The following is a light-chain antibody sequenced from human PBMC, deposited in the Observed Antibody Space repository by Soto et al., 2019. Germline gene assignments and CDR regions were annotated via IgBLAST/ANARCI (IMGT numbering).Light chain of an antibody. V-gene: IGLV2-14*01. CDR2: DVS. CDR1: SSDVGGSNS. Sequence: QSALTQPASVSGSPGQSIAISCTGTSSDVGGSNSVSWYQQHPGKAPKLLIYDVSNRPSGVSNRFSGSKSDNTASLTISGLQAEEEADYYCSSYATGGSYVFGTGTKLTVL. J-gene: IGLJ1*01. CDR3: SSYATGGSYV.